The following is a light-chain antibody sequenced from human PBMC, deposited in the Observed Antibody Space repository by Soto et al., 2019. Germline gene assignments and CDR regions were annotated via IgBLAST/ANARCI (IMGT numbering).Light chain of an antibody. CDR3: HQYNHWPLT. Sequence: EVVMTQSPATLSVSPGERATLSCRASQSVGSHLAWYQQKPGQAPRLLIYYTSTRATGIPARFSGSGSGTEFTLTIRSLQSEDFAVYFCHQYNHWPLTFGPETKVDIK. V-gene: IGKV3-15*01. CDR1: QSVGSH. J-gene: IGKJ3*01. CDR2: YTS.